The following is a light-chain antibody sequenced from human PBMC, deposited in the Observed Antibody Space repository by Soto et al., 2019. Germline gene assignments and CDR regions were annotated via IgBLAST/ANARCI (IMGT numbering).Light chain of an antibody. CDR3: KQYGSSRT. CDR2: GAS. J-gene: IGKJ1*01. Sequence: PGERATLSCRASQSVRSSYLAWYQQKPGQAPRLLIYGASSKATGIPDRFSGSGSGTDFTLTISRLEPEDFAIYYCKQYGSSRTFGQGTKMETK. V-gene: IGKV3-20*01. CDR1: QSVRSSY.